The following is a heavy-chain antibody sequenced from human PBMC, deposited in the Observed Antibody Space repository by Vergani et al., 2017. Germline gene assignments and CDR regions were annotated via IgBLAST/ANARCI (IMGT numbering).Heavy chain of an antibody. CDR3: ARHKEQLVPGNYYYYYGMDV. V-gene: IGHV4-59*01. D-gene: IGHD6-13*01. CDR1: GGSINSYY. Sequence: QVQLQESGPGLVKPSETLSLTCAVSGGSINSYYWSWLRQPPGKGLEWIGYIAYTGRSNNNPSFNSRVTISLDTSKKQFSLRLTSVTAADTAVYYCARHKEQLVPGNYYYYYGMDVWGQGTTVTVSS. CDR2: IAYTGRS. J-gene: IGHJ6*02.